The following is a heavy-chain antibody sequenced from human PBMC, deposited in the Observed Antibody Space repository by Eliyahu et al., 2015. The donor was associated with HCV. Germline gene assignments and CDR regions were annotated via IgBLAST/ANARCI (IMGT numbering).Heavy chain of an antibody. CDR3: ARTKADTPYDAFDI. V-gene: IGHV3-53*01. CDR2: IYTGDNT. J-gene: IGHJ3*02. D-gene: IGHD5-18*01. Sequence: EVHLVESGGGLIQPGGSLRLSXAASGFTVSSTYMSWVRQAPGKGLEWVSDIYTGDNTNYADSVKGRFTVSRDNSKNTLYLQMNSLRVEDTAVYFCARTKADTPYDAFDIWGQGTMVTVSS. CDR1: GFTVSSTY.